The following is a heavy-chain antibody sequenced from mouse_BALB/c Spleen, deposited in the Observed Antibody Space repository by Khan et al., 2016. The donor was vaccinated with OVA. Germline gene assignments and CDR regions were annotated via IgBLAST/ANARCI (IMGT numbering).Heavy chain of an antibody. CDR3: ARGGYGAFAY. J-gene: IGHJ3*01. Sequence: VQGVESGPELVKPGASVRISCKASDYTFTSYYIRWVKQRPGQGLEWIGWIYPGNINNNYTERFKGKATLTADKSSSASYMLLSSLTSEDSAVYFCARGGYGAFAYWGQGTLVTVSA. D-gene: IGHD2-2*01. CDR1: DYTFTSYY. V-gene: IGHV1S56*01. CDR2: IYPGNINN.